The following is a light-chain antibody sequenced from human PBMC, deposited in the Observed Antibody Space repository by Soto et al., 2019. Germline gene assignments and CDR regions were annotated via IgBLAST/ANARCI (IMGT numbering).Light chain of an antibody. CDR3: SSFSSTSTLYV. V-gene: IGLV2-14*01. CDR1: SSDVGGYNY. Sequence: QSALTQPASVSGSPGQSITISCTGASSDVGGYNYVSWYQHHPGKAPKLIIYEASNRPSGVSNRFSGSKSGNTASLTISGLQAEDEADYHCSSFSSTSTLYVFGTGTKLTVL. J-gene: IGLJ1*01. CDR2: EAS.